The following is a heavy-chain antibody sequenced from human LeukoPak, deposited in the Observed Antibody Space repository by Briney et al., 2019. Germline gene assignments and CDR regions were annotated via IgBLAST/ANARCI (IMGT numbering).Heavy chain of an antibody. CDR2: INTNTGSP. CDR3: ARVVGCGGDCYSGISDY. J-gene: IGHJ4*02. V-gene: IGHV7-4-1*02. D-gene: IGHD2-21*02. Sequence: ASVKVSCEASGYTFTSYAMHWVRQAPGQRLEWMGWINTNTGSPTYAQGFTGRFVFSLDTSVSTAYLQISSLKAEDTAVYYCARVVGCGGDCYSGISDYWGQGTLVTVSS. CDR1: GYTFTSYA.